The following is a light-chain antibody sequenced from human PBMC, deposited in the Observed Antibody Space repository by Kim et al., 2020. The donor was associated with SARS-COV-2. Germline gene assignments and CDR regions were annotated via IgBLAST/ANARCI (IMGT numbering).Light chain of an antibody. CDR2: QDS. CDR1: KLGDKY. V-gene: IGLV3-1*01. Sequence: VSVSPGQTASVTCSGDKLGDKYACWYQQKPGQSPVLVIYQDSKRPSGIPERFSGSNSGNTATLTISGTQAMDEADYYCQAWDSSVVFGGGTQLTVL. CDR3: QAWDSSVV. J-gene: IGLJ2*01.